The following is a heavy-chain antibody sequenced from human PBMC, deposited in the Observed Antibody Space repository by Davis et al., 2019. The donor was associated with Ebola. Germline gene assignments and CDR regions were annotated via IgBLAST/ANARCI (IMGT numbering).Heavy chain of an antibody. CDR1: GASINSYY. Sequence: PSETLSLTCTVSGASINSYYWTWIRQSPSRGLEWLGRTYYSSKWYKDYAVSVKSRITFNPDTSKNQFSLQLESVTPEDTAIYYCARVNWGAGKAFDIWGQGSMVTVSS. D-gene: IGHD7-27*01. V-gene: IGHV6-1*01. CDR2: TYYSSKWYK. CDR3: ARVNWGAGKAFDI. J-gene: IGHJ3*02.